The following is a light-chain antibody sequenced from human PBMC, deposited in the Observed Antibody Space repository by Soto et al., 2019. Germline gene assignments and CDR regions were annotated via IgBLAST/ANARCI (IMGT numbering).Light chain of an antibody. Sequence: HSVLIQPPSVSGSPGQSVTISCTGTSSDVGSYDYVSWYQQHPCTVPKPMIYNVSYRPSGVSNRFSGSKSGNTASLTISGLQAEDEADYYCSSFAGSNNFPYVFGTGTKVTVL. J-gene: IGLJ1*01. CDR2: NVS. CDR1: SSDVGSYDY. CDR3: SSFAGSNNFPYV. V-gene: IGLV2-8*01.